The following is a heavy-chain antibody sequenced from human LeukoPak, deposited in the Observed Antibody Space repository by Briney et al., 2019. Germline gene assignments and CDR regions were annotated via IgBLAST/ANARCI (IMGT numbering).Heavy chain of an antibody. Sequence: ASVKVSCKASGYTSTGYYMHWVRQAPGQGLEWMGWINPNSGGTNYAQKFQGRVTMTRDTSISTAYMELSRLRSDDTAVYYCARYSSSWYSYYYGMDVWGQGTTVTVSS. V-gene: IGHV1-2*02. CDR3: ARYSSSWYSYYYGMDV. D-gene: IGHD6-13*01. J-gene: IGHJ6*02. CDR1: GYTSTGYY. CDR2: INPNSGGT.